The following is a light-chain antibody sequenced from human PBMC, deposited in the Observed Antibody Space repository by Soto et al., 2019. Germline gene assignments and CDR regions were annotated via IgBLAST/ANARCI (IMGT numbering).Light chain of an antibody. CDR1: QSVSSN. Sequence: EIVMTQSPAPLSVSSGEKTTLSCRARQSVSSNLAWYQQKPGQAPRLLIYGASTRATGIPARFSGSGSGTEFTLTISSLQSEDFAVYYCQQYNNWPPKWTFGQGTKVDIK. V-gene: IGKV3-15*01. CDR3: QQYNNWPPKWT. CDR2: GAS. J-gene: IGKJ1*01.